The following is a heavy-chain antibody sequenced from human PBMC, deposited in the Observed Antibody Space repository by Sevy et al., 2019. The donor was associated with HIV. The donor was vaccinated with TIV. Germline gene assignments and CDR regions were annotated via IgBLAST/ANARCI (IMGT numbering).Heavy chain of an antibody. J-gene: IGHJ6*02. CDR2: INPNSGGT. CDR3: ATSQMVTSPYYYYYGMDV. D-gene: IGHD5-18*01. Sequence: ASVKVSCKASGYTFTGYYMHWVRQAPGQGLEWMGWINPNSGGTNYAQKFQGRVTMTRDTSISTAYMELSRLRSDDTAVYYRATSQMVTSPYYYYYGMDVWGQGTTVTVSS. V-gene: IGHV1-2*02. CDR1: GYTFTGYY.